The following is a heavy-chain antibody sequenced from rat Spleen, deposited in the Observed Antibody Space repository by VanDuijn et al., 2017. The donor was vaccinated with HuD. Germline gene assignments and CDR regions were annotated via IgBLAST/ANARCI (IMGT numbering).Heavy chain of an antibody. CDR3: AIHGGLRNWFDS. Sequence: EVQLVESGGGLVQPGRSLKLSCEASGFTFSNYGMAWVRQAPTKGLEWVATINYDATSTHYRDSVKGRFTISRDNARSTLFLHMDSLRSEDTATYYCAIHGGLRNWFDSWGQGTLVTVSS. J-gene: IGHJ3*01. D-gene: IGHD1-11*01. CDR2: INYDATST. CDR1: GFTFSNYG. V-gene: IGHV5-29*01.